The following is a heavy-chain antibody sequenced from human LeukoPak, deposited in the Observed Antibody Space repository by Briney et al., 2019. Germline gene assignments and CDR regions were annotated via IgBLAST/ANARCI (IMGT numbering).Heavy chain of an antibody. V-gene: IGHV3-23*01. CDR3: ARGAYCPTTSCPFDP. Sequence: GGSLRLSCAASGFTFNSYVMSWVRQAPGKGLEWVSAISGSGGSTYYADSVKGRFIISRDNSKNTLYLQMNSLRAEDTAVYYCARGAYCPTTSCPFDPWGQGTLVTVSS. D-gene: IGHD2-2*01. CDR1: GFTFNSYV. J-gene: IGHJ5*02. CDR2: ISGSGGST.